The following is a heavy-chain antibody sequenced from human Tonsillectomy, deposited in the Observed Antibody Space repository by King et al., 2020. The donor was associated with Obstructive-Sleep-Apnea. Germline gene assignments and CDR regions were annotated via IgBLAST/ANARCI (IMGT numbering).Heavy chain of an antibody. J-gene: IGHJ4*02. CDR1: GCTFSSYD. CDR2: ISFDGSNK. D-gene: IGHD3-10*01. CDR3: AKGGESDY. V-gene: IGHV3-30*18. Sequence: VQLVESGGGVVQPGRSLRLSCAASGCTFSSYDMHWVRRAPGKGLEWVAVISFDGSNKYYADSVKGRFTISRDNSKNTLYLQMNSLRAEETAVYYWAKGGESDYWGQGTLVTVSS.